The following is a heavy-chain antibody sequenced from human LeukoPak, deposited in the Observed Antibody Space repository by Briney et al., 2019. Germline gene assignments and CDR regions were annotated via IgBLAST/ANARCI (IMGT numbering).Heavy chain of an antibody. D-gene: IGHD2-8*01. Sequence: ASVKVSCKASGYTFISYYMHWVRQAPGQGLEWMGIINPSGGSTYYAQKFQGRVTVTRDGSTSTVYMELSSLRSEDTAVYYCARPTGTNSFDNWGQGTLVTVSS. CDR3: ARPTGTNSFDN. CDR1: GYTFISYY. V-gene: IGHV1-46*01. J-gene: IGHJ4*02. CDR2: INPSGGST.